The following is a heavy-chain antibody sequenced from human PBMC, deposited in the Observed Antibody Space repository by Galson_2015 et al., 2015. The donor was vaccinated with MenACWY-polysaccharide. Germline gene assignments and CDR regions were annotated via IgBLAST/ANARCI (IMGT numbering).Heavy chain of an antibody. J-gene: IGHJ1*01. V-gene: IGHV1-18*01. CDR3: ARMASGRGRPGEVVIINYFHH. D-gene: IGHD3-3*01. Sequence: SVKVSCKASGYTFTTYGISWVRQAPGQGLEWLGWISAYNGDLNYAQKLEDRVTMTTDSSTSTAYMELRSLRSDDTAVYYCARMASGRGRPGEVVIINYFHHWGQGTLVTVSS. CDR1: GYTFTTYG. CDR2: ISAYNGDL.